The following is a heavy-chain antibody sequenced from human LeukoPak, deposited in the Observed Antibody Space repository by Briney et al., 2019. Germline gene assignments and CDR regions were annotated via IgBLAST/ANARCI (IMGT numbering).Heavy chain of an antibody. V-gene: IGHV4-59*07. CDR1: GGSLSNIY. CDR2: IHYSGTT. Sequence: SDTLSLTCTVSGGSLSNIYWTWIRQSPGKGLEWIGYIHYSGTTNYSPSLKSRVTMFLDTSKKYFSLNLGSVTAADTAVYYCARADWGYWYLDLWGRGTLVTVSS. CDR3: ARADWGYWYLDL. J-gene: IGHJ2*01. D-gene: IGHD7-27*01.